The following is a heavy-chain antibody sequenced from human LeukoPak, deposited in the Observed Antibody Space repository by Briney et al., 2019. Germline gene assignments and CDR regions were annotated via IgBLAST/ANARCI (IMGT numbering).Heavy chain of an antibody. J-gene: IGHJ3*02. CDR1: GFTFSSYV. V-gene: IGHV3-30*04. D-gene: IGHD3-22*01. CDR2: ISYDGSNK. Sequence: PGGSLRLSCAASGFTFSSYVMHWVRQAPGKGLEWVAVISYDGSNKYYADSVKGRFTIFRDNSKNTPYMQMNSLRAEDTAMYYCARDRPMIVVVDAFDIWGQGTTVTVSS. CDR3: ARDRPMIVVVDAFDI.